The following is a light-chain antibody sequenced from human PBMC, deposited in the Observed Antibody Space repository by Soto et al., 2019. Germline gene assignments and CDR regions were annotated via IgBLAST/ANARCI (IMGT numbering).Light chain of an antibody. Sequence: IQMTQSPSSLSASVGDRVTITCRASQGISNELGWYQQRPGKAPKVLIYGASNLQSGVPSRFSGSASGTDFTLTISRLQPEDFATYYCLQDYPYPWTFGQGTKVEMK. V-gene: IGKV1-6*01. CDR3: LQDYPYPWT. J-gene: IGKJ1*01. CDR2: GAS. CDR1: QGISNE.